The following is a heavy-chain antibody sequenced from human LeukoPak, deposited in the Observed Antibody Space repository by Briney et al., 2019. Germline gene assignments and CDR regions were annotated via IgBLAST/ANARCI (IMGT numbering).Heavy chain of an antibody. CDR3: TTGTWIQLWLADY. J-gene: IGHJ4*02. CDR1: GFTFSNAC. Sequence: GGSLRLSCATSGFTFSNACMSWVRQAPGKGLEWVGHIKGKTDGGTTDYAAPVQGRFTISRDDSKNTLYLQMNSLKTEDTAVYYCTTGTWIQLWLADYWGQGTPVTVSS. D-gene: IGHD5-18*01. V-gene: IGHV3-15*01. CDR2: IKGKTDGGTT.